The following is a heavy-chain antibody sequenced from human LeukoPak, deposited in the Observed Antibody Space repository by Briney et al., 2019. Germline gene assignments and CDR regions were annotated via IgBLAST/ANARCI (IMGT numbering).Heavy chain of an antibody. V-gene: IGHV4-39*07. D-gene: IGHD2-15*01. Sequence: LETLSLTCNVSGASMSNYYWVWIRQPPGKGLEWIGSIYHSGTTYSGSTYYNPSLKSRVTISLDTSKNQFSLKVGSMTAADTAVYYCARVGGYCSGGSCYSLYFQHWGQGTLVTVSS. J-gene: IGHJ1*01. CDR2: IYHSGTTYSGST. CDR3: ARVGGYCSGGSCYSLYFQH. CDR1: GASMSNYY.